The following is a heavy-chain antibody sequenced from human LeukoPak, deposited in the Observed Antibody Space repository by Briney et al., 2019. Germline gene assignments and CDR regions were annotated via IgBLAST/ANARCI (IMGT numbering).Heavy chain of an antibody. D-gene: IGHD5-18*01. CDR2: IYYSGST. CDR3: ARLGSYGSEGTHIGLGWRYWWYFDL. Sequence: PSETLSLTCTVSGGSISSYYWSWIRQPPGKGLEWIGYIYYSGSTNYNPSLKSRVTISVDTPKNQFSLKLSSVTAADTAVYYCARLGSYGSEGTHIGLGWRYWWYFDLWGRGTLVTVSS. CDR1: GGSISSYY. J-gene: IGHJ2*01. V-gene: IGHV4-59*01.